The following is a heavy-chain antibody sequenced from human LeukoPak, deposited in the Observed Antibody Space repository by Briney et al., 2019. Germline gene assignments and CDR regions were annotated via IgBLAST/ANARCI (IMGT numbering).Heavy chain of an antibody. CDR3: AKPKVRGVIARLDY. CDR2: ISGSGGST. D-gene: IGHD3-10*01. V-gene: IGHV3-23*01. J-gene: IGHJ4*02. Sequence: PGGSLRLSCAASGFTFSSYGMSWVRQAPGKGLEWVSAISGSGGSTYYADSVKGRFTISRDNSKNTLYLQMNSLRAEDTAVYYCAKPKVRGVIARLDYWGQGTLVTVSP. CDR1: GFTFSSYG.